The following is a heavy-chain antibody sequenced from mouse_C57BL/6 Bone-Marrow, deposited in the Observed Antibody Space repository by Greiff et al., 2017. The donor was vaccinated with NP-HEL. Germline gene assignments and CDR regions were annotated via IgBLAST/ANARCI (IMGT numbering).Heavy chain of an antibody. Sequence: VQLQQPGAELVKPGASVKLSCKASGYTFTSYWMHWVKQRPGRGLEWIGRIDPNSGGTKYNEKFKSKATLTVDKPSSTAYMQLSSLTSEDSAVYYCARWWLLLWYFDVWAQGPRSPSPQ. CDR1: GYTFTSYW. CDR3: ARWWLLLWYFDV. J-gene: IGHJ1*03. V-gene: IGHV1-72*01. D-gene: IGHD2-3*01. CDR2: IDPNSGGT.